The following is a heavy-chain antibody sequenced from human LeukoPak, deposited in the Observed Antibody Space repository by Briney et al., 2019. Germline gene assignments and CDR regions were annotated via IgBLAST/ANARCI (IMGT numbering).Heavy chain of an antibody. CDR1: GFTFSDYY. J-gene: IGHJ4*02. Sequence: GGSLKLSCAASGFTFSDYYMSWIRQAPGKGLEWVSYISSSSSYTNYADSVKGRFTISRDNAKNSLYLQMNSLRAEDTAVYYCARGPCGGDCYSGDYWGRGTLVTVSS. CDR2: ISSSSSYT. V-gene: IGHV3-11*06. D-gene: IGHD2-21*02. CDR3: ARGPCGGDCYSGDY.